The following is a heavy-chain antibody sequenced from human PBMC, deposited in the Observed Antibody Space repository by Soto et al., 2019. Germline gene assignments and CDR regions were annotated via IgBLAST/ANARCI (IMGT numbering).Heavy chain of an antibody. D-gene: IGHD3-10*01. CDR1: GYTFTNYG. CDR3: ARGVGSGSYYNQYNWFDP. CDR2: INVYNGNT. V-gene: IGHV1-18*01. J-gene: IGHJ5*02. Sequence: QVQLVQSGDEAKKPGASVKVSCKASGYTFTNYGISWVRQAPGQGLEWMGWINVYNGNTKYAQKVQGRVTMTTDTSTSTAYMELRSLGSDDTAVYYCARGVGSGSYYNQYNWFDPWGQGTLVTVSS.